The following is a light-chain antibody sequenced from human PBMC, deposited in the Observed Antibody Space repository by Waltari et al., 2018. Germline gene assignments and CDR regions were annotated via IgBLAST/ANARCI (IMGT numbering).Light chain of an antibody. CDR2: ENN. Sequence: QSVLTQPPSVSAAPGQRVTISCSGSNSNIGNNDVSWYRQLPGTAPRRLIYENNERPSGIPDRFSGSKSGTSATLDITGLQAGDEADYYCGTWDSSLSGAVFGGGTHLTVL. V-gene: IGLV1-51*02. CDR3: GTWDSSLSGAV. J-gene: IGLJ7*01. CDR1: NSNIGNND.